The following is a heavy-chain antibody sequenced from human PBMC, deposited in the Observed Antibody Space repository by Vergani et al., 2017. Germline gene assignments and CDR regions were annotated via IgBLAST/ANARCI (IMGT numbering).Heavy chain of an antibody. J-gene: IGHJ6*02. CDR3: ARMPVKYYYGSGQADNYYYYYGMDV. D-gene: IGHD3-10*01. CDR2: ISSSSSYI. V-gene: IGHV3-21*01. Sequence: VQILQSGGGVVQPGGSLRLSCTLSGFTFSSYSMNWVRQAPGKGLEWVSSISSSSSYIYYADSVKGRFTISRDNAKNSLYLQMNSLRAEDTAVYYCARMPVKYYYGSGQADNYYYYYGMDVWGQGTTVTVSS. CDR1: GFTFSSYS.